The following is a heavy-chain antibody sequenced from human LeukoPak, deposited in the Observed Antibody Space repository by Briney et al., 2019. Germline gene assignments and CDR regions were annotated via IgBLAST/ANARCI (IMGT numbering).Heavy chain of an antibody. J-gene: IGHJ1*01. CDR3: ARGHYELWF. CDR2: ISIGGSYT. Sequence: GGSLRLSCAASGFTFSDYYMSWIRQAPGKGLEWVSYISIGGSYTNYADSVKGRFTISRDDAKNSLYLQMNSLRAEDTAVYYCARGHYELWFWGQGTLVTVSS. CDR1: GFTFSDYY. D-gene: IGHD3-16*01. V-gene: IGHV3-11*06.